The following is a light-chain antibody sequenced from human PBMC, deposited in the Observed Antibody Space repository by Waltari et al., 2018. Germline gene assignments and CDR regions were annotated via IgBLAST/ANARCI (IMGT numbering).Light chain of an antibody. Sequence: EIVLTQSPATLSLSPGERATLSCRASQSVSSYLGWYQQKPGQAPRLLIYEASNRATGIPPRFSGSGSGTDFTLTISSREPEDFAVYDCEQRSNWPPLTFGGGTKVEIK. CDR3: EQRSNWPPLT. V-gene: IGKV3-11*01. J-gene: IGKJ4*01. CDR2: EAS. CDR1: QSVSSY.